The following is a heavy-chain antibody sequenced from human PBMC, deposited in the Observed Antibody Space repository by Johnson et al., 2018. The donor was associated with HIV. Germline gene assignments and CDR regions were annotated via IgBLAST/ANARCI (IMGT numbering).Heavy chain of an antibody. V-gene: IGHV3-30*18. Sequence: QVQLVESRGGVVQPGRSLRLSCAASGFTFSSYGMTWVRQAPGQGLEWVSVIQSDENTKYYADFVKGRFNISRDNSKKTLYLQMNSLSAEDTAVYYCAKDLIAARRGCDAFDIWGQGTMVTVSS. D-gene: IGHD6-6*01. J-gene: IGHJ3*02. CDR1: GFTFSSYG. CDR2: IQSDENTK. CDR3: AKDLIAARRGCDAFDI.